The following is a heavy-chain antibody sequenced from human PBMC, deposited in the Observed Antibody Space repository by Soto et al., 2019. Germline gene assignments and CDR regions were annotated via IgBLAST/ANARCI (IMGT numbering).Heavy chain of an antibody. V-gene: IGHV3-23*01. CDR2: ISSSGSST. J-gene: IGHJ4*02. Sequence: EVQLLESGGGLVQPGGSLRLSCAASGFTSSAYGMTWVRQAPGKGLEWVSGISSSGSSTYYASSVKGRFTISRDNSKNTLYLQMDNLRADDTAVYYCGRDNMWELPLQIDCWGQGTLVTVSS. CDR3: GRDNMWELPLQIDC. CDR1: GFTSSAYG. D-gene: IGHD1-26*01.